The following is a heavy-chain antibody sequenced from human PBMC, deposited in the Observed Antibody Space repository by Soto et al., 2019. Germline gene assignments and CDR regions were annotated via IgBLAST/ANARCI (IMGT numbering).Heavy chain of an antibody. CDR1: GGSISSSSYY. CDR3: ARQGVVAATRAFGI. CDR2: IFYCGST. D-gene: IGHD2-15*01. Sequence: QLQLQESGPGLVKPSETLSLTCTVSGGSISSSSYYWGWIRQPPGKGLEWIGSIFYCGSTYYNPSIKSRVTISVDTSTNQFSLKLSSVTAADTAVYYCARQGVVAATRAFGIWGQGTKVTVSS. J-gene: IGHJ3*02. V-gene: IGHV4-39*01.